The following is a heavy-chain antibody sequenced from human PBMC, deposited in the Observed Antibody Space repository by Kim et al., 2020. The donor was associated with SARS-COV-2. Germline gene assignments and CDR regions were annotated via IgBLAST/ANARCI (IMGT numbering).Heavy chain of an antibody. J-gene: IGHJ4*02. D-gene: IGHD2-15*01. CDR3: ASTPYAVVGAGFDF. V-gene: IGHV1-2*02. Sequence: YAQKYQGTVTLTRDTSISTAYMELSRLRSDDTAVYYCASTPYAVVGAGFDFWGQGTLVTVSS.